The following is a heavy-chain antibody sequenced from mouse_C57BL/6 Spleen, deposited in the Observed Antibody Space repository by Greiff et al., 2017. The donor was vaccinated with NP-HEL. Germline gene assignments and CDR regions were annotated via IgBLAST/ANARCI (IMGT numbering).Heavy chain of an antibody. CDR1: GFTFSSYA. D-gene: IGHD1-1*01. J-gene: IGHJ2*01. Sequence: EVKLVESGEGLVKPGGSLKLSCAASGFTFSSYAMSWVRQTPEKRLEWVAYISSGGDYIYYADTVKGRFTISRDNARNTLYLQMSSLKSEDTAMYYCTRGDYGSFFDHWGQGTTLIVSS. V-gene: IGHV5-9-1*02. CDR3: TRGDYGSFFDH. CDR2: ISSGGDYI.